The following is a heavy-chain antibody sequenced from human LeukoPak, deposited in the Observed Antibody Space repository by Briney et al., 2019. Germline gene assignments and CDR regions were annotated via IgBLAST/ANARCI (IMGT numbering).Heavy chain of an antibody. V-gene: IGHV1-8*01. CDR3: ARDSSGWYHWFDP. D-gene: IGHD6-19*01. CDR1: GYTFTSYD. Sequence: AASVKVSCKASGYTFTSYDIQWVRQAPGQGLEWMGWMNPNSGNTGYAQKFQGRLTMTRNTSISTAYMELSSLRSEDTAVYYCARDSSGWYHWFDPWGQGTLVTVSS. J-gene: IGHJ5*02. CDR2: MNPNSGNT.